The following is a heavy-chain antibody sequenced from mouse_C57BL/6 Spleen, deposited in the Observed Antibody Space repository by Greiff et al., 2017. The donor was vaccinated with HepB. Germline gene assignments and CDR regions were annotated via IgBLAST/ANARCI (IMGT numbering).Heavy chain of an antibody. CDR3: ARPPSDSSGYWFAY. V-gene: IGHV1-42*01. Sequence: EVQLQQSGPELVKPGASVKISCKASGYSFTGYYMNWVKQSPEKSLEWIGEINPSTGGTTYNQKFKAKATLTVDKSSSTAYMQLKSLTSEDSAVYYCARPPSDSSGYWFAYWGQGTLVTVSA. CDR1: GYSFTGYY. CDR2: INPSTGGT. J-gene: IGHJ3*01. D-gene: IGHD3-2*02.